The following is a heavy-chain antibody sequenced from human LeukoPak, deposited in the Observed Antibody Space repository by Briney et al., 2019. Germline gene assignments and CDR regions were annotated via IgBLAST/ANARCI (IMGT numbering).Heavy chain of an antibody. D-gene: IGHD3-22*01. J-gene: IGHJ6*02. CDR3: ARCELLGVIYYYYYGMDV. CDR2: IKQDGSEK. V-gene: IGHV3-7*01. Sequence: HPGRSLRLSCAASGFTFSSYAMWWARQAPGKGLEWVANIKQDGSEKYYVDSVKGRFTISRDNAKNSLYLQMNSLRAEDTAVYYCARCELLGVIYYYYYGMDVWGQGTTVTVSS. CDR1: GFTFSSYA.